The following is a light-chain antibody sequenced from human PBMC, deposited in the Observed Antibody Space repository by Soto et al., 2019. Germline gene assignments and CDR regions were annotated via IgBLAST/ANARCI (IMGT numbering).Light chain of an antibody. J-gene: IGKJ2*01. CDR2: GAS. V-gene: IGKV3-20*01. Sequence: EIVLTQSPGTLSLSPGERATLSCRASQSVKSDYLAWYQQKPGQAPRLLIYGASSRATGVPDRFGGSGSGTDFTLTISRLEPEDFAVYFCQQYGSSPLFGRGTKLEI. CDR3: QQYGSSPL. CDR1: QSVKSDY.